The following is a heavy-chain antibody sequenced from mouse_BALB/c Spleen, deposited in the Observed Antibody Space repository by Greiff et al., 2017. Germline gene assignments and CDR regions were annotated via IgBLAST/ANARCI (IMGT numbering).Heavy chain of an antibody. Sequence: EVQLQESGAELVKPGASVKLSCTASGFNIKDTYMHWVKQRPEQGLEWIGRIDPANGNTKYDPKFQGKATITADTSSNTAYLQLSSLTSEDTAVYYCARWGEIYYDYIYAMDYWGQGTPVTVSS. D-gene: IGHD2-4*01. CDR1: GFNIKDTY. V-gene: IGHV14-3*02. CDR3: ARWGEIYYDYIYAMDY. J-gene: IGHJ4*01. CDR2: IDPANGNT.